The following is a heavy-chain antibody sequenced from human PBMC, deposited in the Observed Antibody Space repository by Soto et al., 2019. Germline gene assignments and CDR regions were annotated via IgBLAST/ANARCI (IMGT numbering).Heavy chain of an antibody. J-gene: IGHJ5*02. CDR2: IYYSGST. D-gene: IGHD6-13*01. CDR3: AREGIASAGRFDP. CDR1: GGSVSSGSYY. Sequence: SETLSLTCTVSGGSVSSGSYYWSWIRQPPGKGLEWIGYIYYSGSTNYNPSLKSRVTISVDTSTNQFSLKLSSVTAADTAVYYCAREGIASAGRFDPWGQGTLVTVSS. V-gene: IGHV4-61*01.